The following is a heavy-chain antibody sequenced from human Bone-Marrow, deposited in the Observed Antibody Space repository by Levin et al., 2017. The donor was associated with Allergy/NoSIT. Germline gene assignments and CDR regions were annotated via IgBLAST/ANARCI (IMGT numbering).Heavy chain of an antibody. CDR3: AKGSRLDTWTKPTFDF. CDR2: ISWNGDSI. Sequence: PSGGSLRLSCVASGFNFHLYAMHWVRQIPGKGLQWVSGISWNGDSIGYADFVKGRFSISRDNAKNTLYLQMEKLTGDDTAFYFCAKGSRLDTWTKPTFDFWGQGTLVTVSS. J-gene: IGHJ4*02. CDR1: GFNFHLYA. D-gene: IGHD5-18*01. V-gene: IGHV3-9*01.